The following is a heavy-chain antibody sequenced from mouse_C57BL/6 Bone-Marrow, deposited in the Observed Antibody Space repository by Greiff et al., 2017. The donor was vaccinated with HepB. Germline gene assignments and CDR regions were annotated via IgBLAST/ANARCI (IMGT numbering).Heavy chain of an antibody. Sequence: DVQLVESGGGLVKPGGSLKLSCAASGFTFSSYAMSWVRQTPEKRLEWVATISDGGSYTYYPDNVKGRFTISRDNAKNNLYLQMSHLKSEDTAMYYCARDEMGDLLLRIELLAYWGQGTLVTVSA. V-gene: IGHV5-4*01. CDR2: ISDGGSYT. CDR1: GFTFSSYA. D-gene: IGHD1-1*01. J-gene: IGHJ3*01. CDR3: ARDEMGDLLLRIELLAY.